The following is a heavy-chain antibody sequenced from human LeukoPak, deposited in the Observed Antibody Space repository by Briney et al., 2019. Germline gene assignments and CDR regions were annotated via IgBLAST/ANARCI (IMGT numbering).Heavy chain of an antibody. CDR1: GGSISSYY. J-gene: IGHJ3*02. Sequence: SETLSLTCTVSGGSISSYYWSWIRQPPGKGLEWIGYIYYSGSTNYNPSLKSRVTISVDPSKTQFSLKLSSVTAADTAVYYCATAGDSSGSNHAFDICGQGTMVTVSS. V-gene: IGHV4-59*01. D-gene: IGHD3-22*01. CDR3: ATAGDSSGSNHAFDI. CDR2: IYYSGST.